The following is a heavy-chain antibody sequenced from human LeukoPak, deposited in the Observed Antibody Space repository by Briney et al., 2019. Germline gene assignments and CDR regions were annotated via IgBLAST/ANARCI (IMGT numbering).Heavy chain of an antibody. CDR2: IYYSGST. CDR1: GGSISSYY. V-gene: IGHV4-59*01. CDR3: ARADSSGWSASGDYYYYMDV. Sequence: PSETLSLTCTVSGGSISSYYWSWIRQPPGKGLEWIGYIYYSGSTNYNPSLKSRVTISVDTSKNQFSLKLSSVTAADTAVYYCARADSSGWSASGDYYYYMDVWGKGTTVTVSS. D-gene: IGHD6-19*01. J-gene: IGHJ6*03.